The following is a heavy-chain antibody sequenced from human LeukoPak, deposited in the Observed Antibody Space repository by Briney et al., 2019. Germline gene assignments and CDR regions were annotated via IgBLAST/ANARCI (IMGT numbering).Heavy chain of an antibody. CDR3: AKDNSRQRYFDY. CDR2: ISWNSGSI. CDR1: GFTFDDYA. J-gene: IGHJ4*02. Sequence: GGSLRLSCAASGFTFDDYAMRWVRQAPGKGLEWVSGISWNSGSIGYADSVKGRFTISRDNAKNSLYLQMNSLRAEDTALYYCAKDNSRQRYFDYWGQGTLVTVSS. D-gene: IGHD4-11*01. V-gene: IGHV3-9*01.